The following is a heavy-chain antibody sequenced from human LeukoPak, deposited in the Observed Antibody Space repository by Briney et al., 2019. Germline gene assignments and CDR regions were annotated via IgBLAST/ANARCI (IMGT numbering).Heavy chain of an antibody. Sequence: PGGSLRLSCAASGFTFSSYVMHWVRQAPGTGLQWVAAIWYDGSHKYYADSVKGRFIISRDNSKNTLYLQMNSLRAEDTAVYYCAKESDAFDVWGQGTVVTVSS. CDR3: AKESDAFDV. CDR2: IWYDGSHK. V-gene: IGHV3-30*02. J-gene: IGHJ3*01. CDR1: GFTFSSYV.